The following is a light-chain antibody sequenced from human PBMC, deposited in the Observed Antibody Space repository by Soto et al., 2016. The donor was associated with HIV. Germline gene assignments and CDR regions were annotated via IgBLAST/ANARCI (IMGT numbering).Light chain of an antibody. J-gene: IGLJ3*02. CDR3: QVWDSSSDHSPWV. CDR1: NIGSKS. V-gene: IGLV3-21*03. CDR2: DDS. Sequence: SYELTQPPSVSVAPGKTARITCGGNNIGSKSVHWYQQKPGQALVMVVYDDSDRPSGIPERFSGSNSGNTATLTISRVEAGDEADYYCQVWDSSSDHSPWVFGGGTKLTVL.